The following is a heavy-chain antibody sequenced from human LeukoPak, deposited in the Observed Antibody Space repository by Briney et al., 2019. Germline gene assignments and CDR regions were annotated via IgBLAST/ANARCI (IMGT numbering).Heavy chain of an antibody. D-gene: IGHD2-2*03. Sequence: GGSLRLSCASSGFTFSSYVMHWVRQAPGKGLEWVAFIHFDGSTKYSGDSVKGRFTVSRDNSKNTLYLQMNSLRPEDTAVYYCAKDQCTRASCDGYPGHWGQGTLVTVSS. CDR2: IHFDGSTK. CDR1: GFTFSSYV. CDR3: AKDQCTRASCDGYPGH. V-gene: IGHV3-30*02. J-gene: IGHJ4*02.